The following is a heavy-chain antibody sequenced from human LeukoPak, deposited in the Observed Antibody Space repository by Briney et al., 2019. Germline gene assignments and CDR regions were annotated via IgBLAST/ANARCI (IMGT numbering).Heavy chain of an antibody. V-gene: IGHV3-11*06. CDR1: GFTFSDYY. Sequence: GGALRLSCAASGFTFSDYYMSWIRQAPGKGLEWVSYISSSSSYIYYADSVKGRVTISRDNAKNSLFLQMHSLRAEDTAFYYCARPRGGYSYAYDAFDIWGQGTMVTVSS. D-gene: IGHD5-18*01. J-gene: IGHJ3*02. CDR3: ARPRGGYSYAYDAFDI. CDR2: ISSSSSYI.